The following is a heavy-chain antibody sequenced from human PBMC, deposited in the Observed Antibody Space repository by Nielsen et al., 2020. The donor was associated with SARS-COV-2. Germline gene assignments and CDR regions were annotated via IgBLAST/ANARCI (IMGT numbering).Heavy chain of an antibody. V-gene: IGHV1-2*06. CDR3: ARARATIFGLVMSYGMDV. CDR1: GYSFTDYY. D-gene: IGHD3/OR15-3a*01. J-gene: IGHJ6*02. Sequence: ASVKVSCKASGYSFTDYYIHWVRQAPGQGLEWMGRINPYSGGTSYARKFHGTVTMTRDASISTVYMELTSVDTAVYYCARARATIFGLVMSYGMDVWGQGTTVAVSS. CDR2: INPYSGGT.